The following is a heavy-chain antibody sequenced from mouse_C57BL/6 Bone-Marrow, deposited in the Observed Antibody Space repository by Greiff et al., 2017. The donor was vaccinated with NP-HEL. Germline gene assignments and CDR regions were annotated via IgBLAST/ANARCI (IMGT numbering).Heavy chain of an antibody. CDR3: ARGDDGPWYFDV. D-gene: IGHD1-1*01. V-gene: IGHV1-80*01. CDR2: IYPGDGDT. J-gene: IGHJ1*03. CDR1: GYAFSSYW. Sequence: QVQLKESGAELVKPGASVKISCKASGYAFSSYWMNWVKQRPGKGLEWIGQIYPGDGDTNYNGKFKGKATLTADKSSSTAYMQLSSLTSEDSAVYFGARGDDGPWYFDVWGTGTTVTVSS.